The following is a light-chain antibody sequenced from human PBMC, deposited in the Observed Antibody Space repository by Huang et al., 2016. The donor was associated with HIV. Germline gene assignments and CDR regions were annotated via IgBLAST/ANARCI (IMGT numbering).Light chain of an antibody. Sequence: DIVMTQSPDSLAVSLGERATINCRSSQSLFFSSNKRSYLAWYQKKPGQPPKLVISWASARESGGPDRFSGSGSGTHFTLTISSLQAEDVAVYYCQQYYHNPLTFGGGTKVEI. V-gene: IGKV4-1*01. J-gene: IGKJ4*01. CDR1: QSLFFSSNKRSY. CDR2: WAS. CDR3: QQYYHNPLT.